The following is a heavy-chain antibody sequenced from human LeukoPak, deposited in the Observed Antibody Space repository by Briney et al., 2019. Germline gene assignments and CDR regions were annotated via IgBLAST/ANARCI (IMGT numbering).Heavy chain of an antibody. Sequence: GESLKISFKGSGSSFVTYWIGWVRQMPGKGLEWMGIIYPGNSDTRYSPSFQGQVTISADTSISTAYLKGGGLNASDTAMYYCVRLSVSGFDYWGQGTLVTVSS. CDR2: IYPGNSDT. V-gene: IGHV5-51*01. CDR1: GSSFVTYW. J-gene: IGHJ4*02. D-gene: IGHD1-26*01. CDR3: VRLSVSGFDY.